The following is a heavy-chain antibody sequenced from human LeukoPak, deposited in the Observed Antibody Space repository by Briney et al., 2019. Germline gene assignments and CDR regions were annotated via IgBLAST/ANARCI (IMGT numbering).Heavy chain of an antibody. D-gene: IGHD6-13*01. V-gene: IGHV3-23*01. Sequence: GGSLRLSCAASGFTFSSYAMGWVRQAPGKGLEWVSAISGSGGSTYYADSVKGRFTISRDNSKNTLYLQMNSLRAEDTAVYYCAKDMYSSSWSRVSFYFDYWGQGTLVTVSS. CDR3: AKDMYSSSWSRVSFYFDY. CDR2: ISGSGGST. J-gene: IGHJ4*02. CDR1: GFTFSSYA.